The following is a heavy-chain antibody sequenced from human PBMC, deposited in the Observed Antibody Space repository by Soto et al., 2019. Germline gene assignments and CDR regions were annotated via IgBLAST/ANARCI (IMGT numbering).Heavy chain of an antibody. V-gene: IGHV3-7*01. CDR1: GFTFSSYW. Sequence: EAQLVESGGALVQPGGSLRLSCGVSGFTFSSYWMSWVRQAPGKGLEWVANIKGDGSETDYVDSVKGRFTISRDNAKNSVSLQMNSLRGEDTAVYYCARGRTWFAPWGQGTLVTVSS. CDR3: ARGRTWFAP. J-gene: IGHJ5*02. CDR2: IKGDGSET.